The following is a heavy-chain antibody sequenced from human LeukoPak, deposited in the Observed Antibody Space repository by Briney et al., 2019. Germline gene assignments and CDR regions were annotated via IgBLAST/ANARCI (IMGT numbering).Heavy chain of an antibody. CDR2: ISSSGST. J-gene: IGHJ3*02. D-gene: IGHD3-22*01. CDR3: ARGPYSYDSSGAFDI. V-gene: IGHV4-61*02. CDR1: GDSISSGDYY. Sequence: SATLSLTCTVSGDSISSGDYYWSWIRQPAGKGLEWIGRISSSGSTNYNPSLKSRVTISVDTSKNQFSLKLSSVTAADTAVYFCARGPYSYDSSGAFDIWGQGTMVTVSS.